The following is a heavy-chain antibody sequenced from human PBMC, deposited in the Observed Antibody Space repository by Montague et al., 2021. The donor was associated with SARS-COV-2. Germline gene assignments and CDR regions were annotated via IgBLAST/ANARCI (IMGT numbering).Heavy chain of an antibody. J-gene: IGHJ4*02. CDR3: AHRRPLYYYDSSLSTFDD. Sequence: PALVKPTQTLTLTCTFSGFSLSTSGVGVGWIRQPPGKALEWLALIYWDDDKRYSPSLKSRLTITKDTSKNQVVLTMTNMDPVDTATYYCAHRRPLYYYDSSLSTFDDGGQGTLVTVSS. CDR2: IYWDDDK. V-gene: IGHV2-5*02. CDR1: GFSLSTSGVG. D-gene: IGHD3-22*01.